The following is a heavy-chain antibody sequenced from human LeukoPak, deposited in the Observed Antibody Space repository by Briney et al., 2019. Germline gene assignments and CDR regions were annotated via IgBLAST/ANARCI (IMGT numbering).Heavy chain of an antibody. CDR3: VKGDYYGSGTIIVL. V-gene: IGHV1-24*01. J-gene: IGHJ4*02. D-gene: IGHD3-10*01. CDR2: FDPEDGET. Sequence: ASVKVSCKVSGYTLTELSMHWVRQAPGKGLEWMGGFDPEDGETIYAQKFQGRVTMTEDTSTDTAYMELSSLRSEDTAVYYCVKGDYYGSGTIIVLWGQGTLVTVSS. CDR1: GYTLTELS.